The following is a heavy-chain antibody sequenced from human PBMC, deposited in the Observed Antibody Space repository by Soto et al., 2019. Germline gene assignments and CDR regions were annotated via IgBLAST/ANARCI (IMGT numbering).Heavy chain of an antibody. V-gene: IGHV3-23*01. CDR1: GFTFSRHA. D-gene: IGHD2-15*01. Sequence: EVQLLESGGGLVQPGGSLRLSCAASGFTFSRHAMSWVRQAPGKGLEWVSAISGGGDSAYHADSVKGRFTISRDNSKNTLFLQMNSLRAEDTALNYCAKAGGSTWDYGMDVWGQGTTVTVSS. J-gene: IGHJ6*02. CDR2: ISGGGDSA. CDR3: AKAGGSTWDYGMDV.